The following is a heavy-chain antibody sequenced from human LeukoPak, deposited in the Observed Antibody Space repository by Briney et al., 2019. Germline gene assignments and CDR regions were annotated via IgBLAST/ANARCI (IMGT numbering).Heavy chain of an antibody. CDR2: IWYDGSDK. Sequence: GGSLRLSCAASGFTFSSYGMHWVRQAPGKGLEWVAVIWYDGSDKYYADSVKGRFTISRDNSKKMLYLQMNSLRAEDTAVYYCTTGYSSSWGHYWGQGTLVTVSS. CDR1: GFTFSSYG. J-gene: IGHJ4*02. CDR3: TTGYSSSWGHY. D-gene: IGHD6-13*01. V-gene: IGHV3-33*01.